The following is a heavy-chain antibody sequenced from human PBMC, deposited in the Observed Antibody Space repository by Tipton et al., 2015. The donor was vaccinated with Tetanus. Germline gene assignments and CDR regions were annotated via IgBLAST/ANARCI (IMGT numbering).Heavy chain of an antibody. CDR1: GFTFSSYA. CDR2: ISYDGSNK. CDR3: ARDWVAGYYDSSGYYYVGAFDT. D-gene: IGHD3-22*01. V-gene: IGHV3-30*04. Sequence: SLRLSCAASGFTFSSYAMHWVRQAPGKGLEWVAVISYDGSNKYYADSVKGRFTISRDNSKNTLYLQMNSLRAEDTAVNYCARDWVAGYYDSSGYYYVGAFDTWGQGTMVTVSS. J-gene: IGHJ3*02.